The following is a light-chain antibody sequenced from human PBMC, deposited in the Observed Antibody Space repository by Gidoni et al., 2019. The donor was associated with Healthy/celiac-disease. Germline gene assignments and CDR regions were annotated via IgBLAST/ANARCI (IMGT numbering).Light chain of an antibody. CDR2: DAS. J-gene: IGKJ1*01. CDR1: QRISIW. V-gene: IGKV1-5*01. Sequence: IQMTQSPSPLSASVGDRVTITCRASQRISIWLAWYQQKPGKAPKLLSYDASSLESGVPARCSGSGSGTEFTLTISSLQNEDFATYYCQQYKSYSWTFGQGTKVEIK. CDR3: QQYKSYSWT.